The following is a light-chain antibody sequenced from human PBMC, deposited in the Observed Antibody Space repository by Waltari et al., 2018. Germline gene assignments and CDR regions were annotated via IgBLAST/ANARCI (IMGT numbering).Light chain of an antibody. Sequence: ETVMIQSPATLSVSPGERVTLYCSASQSVRNNVAWYQQTFGQAPRLLIYGASSRSTGVPPRFVGSWSGTEFTLTITSLQSEDFAVYYCQQYNEWPYTFGQGTKLEI. CDR2: GAS. J-gene: IGKJ2*01. CDR1: QSVRNN. V-gene: IGKV3-15*01. CDR3: QQYNEWPYT.